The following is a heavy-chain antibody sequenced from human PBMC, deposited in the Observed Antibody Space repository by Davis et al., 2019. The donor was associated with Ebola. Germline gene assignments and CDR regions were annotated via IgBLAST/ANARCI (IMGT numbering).Heavy chain of an antibody. V-gene: IGHV3-23*01. CDR1: VITFSSYA. CDR2: ISGSGGTT. J-gene: IGHJ6*04. D-gene: IGHD2-2*01. Sequence: PGGSLRLSCADSVITFSSYAMTWVRQAPGKGLEWVSAISGSGGTTYYAGSVKGRFTVSRDNSKNTLYLQMNSLRAEDTAVYYCAKDITEFDQLLFYYYYYGMDVWGKGTTATVSS. CDR3: AKDITEFDQLLFYYYYYGMDV.